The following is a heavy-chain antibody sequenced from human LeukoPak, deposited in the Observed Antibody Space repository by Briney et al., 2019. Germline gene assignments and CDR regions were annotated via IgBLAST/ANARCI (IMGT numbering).Heavy chain of an antibody. Sequence: ASVKVSCKASGYTFTGYYMHWVRQAPGQGLEWMGWINPNSGGTNYAQKFQGRVTMTRDTSISTAYMELSRLRSDDTAVYYCARGSHYGLGYYYYMDVWGKGTTVTVSS. J-gene: IGHJ6*03. CDR3: ARGSHYGLGYYYYMDV. CDR1: GYTFTGYY. V-gene: IGHV1-2*02. CDR2: INPNSGGT. D-gene: IGHD4-17*01.